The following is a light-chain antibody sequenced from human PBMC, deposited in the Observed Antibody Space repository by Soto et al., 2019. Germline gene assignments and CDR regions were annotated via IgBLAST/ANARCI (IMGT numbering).Light chain of an antibody. CDR1: QSISSW. CDR3: QQYNVFPIT. CDR2: KAS. J-gene: IGKJ5*01. Sequence: DIQMTQSPSTLSASVGDRVTITCRASQSISSWLAWYQQKPGKAPNLLIYKASSLESGVPSRFSGSGSGTDFTLTISSLQPDDFAAYYCQQYNVFPITFGQGTRLEI. V-gene: IGKV1-5*03.